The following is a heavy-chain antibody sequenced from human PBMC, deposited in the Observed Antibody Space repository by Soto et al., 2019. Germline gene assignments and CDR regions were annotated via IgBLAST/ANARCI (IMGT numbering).Heavy chain of an antibody. CDR1: GGSIISYY. D-gene: IGHD5-12*01. Sequence: SETLSLTYTVSGGSIISYYWSWIRQTPGKGLEWIGYIYYSGSTNYNPSLKSRVTISVDTSKNQFSLKLSSVTAADTAVYYCARSGDGYPPGPFDYWGQGTLVTVSS. CDR2: IYYSGST. J-gene: IGHJ4*02. CDR3: ARSGDGYPPGPFDY. V-gene: IGHV4-59*01.